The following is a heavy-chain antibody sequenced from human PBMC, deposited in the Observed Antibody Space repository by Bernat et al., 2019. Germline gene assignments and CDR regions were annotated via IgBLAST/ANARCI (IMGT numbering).Heavy chain of an antibody. CDR2: ISAYNGNT. CDR3: AREKRNIVVVPAAVWGDAFDI. J-gene: IGHJ3*02. Sequence: QVQLVQSGAEVKKPGASVKVSCKASGYTFTSYGISWVRQAPGQWLEWMGWISAYNGNTNYAQKLQGRVTMTTDTSTSTAYMEMRSLRSDDTAVYYCAREKRNIVVVPAAVWGDAFDIWGQGTMVTVSS. CDR1: GYTFTSYG. D-gene: IGHD2-2*01. V-gene: IGHV1-18*01.